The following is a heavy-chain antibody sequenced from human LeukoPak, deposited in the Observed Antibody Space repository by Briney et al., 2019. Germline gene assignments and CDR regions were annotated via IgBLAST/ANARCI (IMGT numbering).Heavy chain of an antibody. Sequence: LSLTCTVSGGSISSYYWSWIRQPPGKGLEWVSGISWNSGSIGYADSVKGRFTISRDNAKNSLYLQMNSLRAEDTALYYCAKEGIAAAGKRYFDLWGRGTLVTVSS. CDR1: GGSISSYY. CDR3: AKEGIAAAGKRYFDL. D-gene: IGHD6-13*01. V-gene: IGHV3-9*01. CDR2: ISWNSGSI. J-gene: IGHJ2*01.